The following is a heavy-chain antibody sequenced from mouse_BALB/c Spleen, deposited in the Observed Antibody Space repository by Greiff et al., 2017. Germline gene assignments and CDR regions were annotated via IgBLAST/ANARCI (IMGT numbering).Heavy chain of an antibody. CDR3: ARDLGPHYAMDY. Sequence: EVQVVESGGGLVKPGGSLKLSCAASGFTFSSYAMSWVRQSPEKRLEWVAEISSGGSYTYYPDTVTGRFTISRDNAKNTLYLEMSSLRSEDTAMYYCARDLGPHYAMDYWGQGTSVTVSS. CDR1: GFTFSSYA. CDR2: ISSGGSYT. J-gene: IGHJ4*01. D-gene: IGHD3-1*01. V-gene: IGHV5-9-4*01.